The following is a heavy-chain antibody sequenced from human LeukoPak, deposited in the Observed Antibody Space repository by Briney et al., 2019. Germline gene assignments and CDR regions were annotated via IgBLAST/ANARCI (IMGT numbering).Heavy chain of an antibody. CDR2: INHSGST. V-gene: IGHV4-34*01. J-gene: IGHJ4*02. D-gene: IGHD4-4*01. CDR1: GGSFSGYY. Sequence: SETLSLTCAVYGGSFSGYYWSWIRQPPGKGLEWIGEINHSGSTNYNPSLKSRVTISVDTSKNQFSLKLSSVTAADTAVYYCARAPVRGKISSNYKYYFDYWGQGTLVTVSS. CDR3: ARAPVRGKISSNYKYYFDY.